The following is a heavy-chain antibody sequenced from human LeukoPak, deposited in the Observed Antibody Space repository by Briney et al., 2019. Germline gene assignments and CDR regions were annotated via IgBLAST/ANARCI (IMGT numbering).Heavy chain of an antibody. CDR2: IKQDGSEK. CDR3: AKFYGGYLTDS. CDR1: GFTFSSYW. J-gene: IGHJ4*02. D-gene: IGHD5-12*01. V-gene: IGHV3-7*03. Sequence: GGSLRLSCAASGFTFSSYWMSWVRQAPGKGLEWVANIKQDGSEKYYEDSVKGRFTISRDNSKNTLYLQMNSLRAEDTAVYYCAKFYGGYLTDSWGQGTLVTVSS.